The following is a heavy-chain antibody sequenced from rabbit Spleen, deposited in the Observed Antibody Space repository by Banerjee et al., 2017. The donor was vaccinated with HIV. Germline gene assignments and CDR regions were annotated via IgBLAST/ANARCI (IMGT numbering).Heavy chain of an antibody. CDR1: GFSFSSGYD. CDR2: IWTGSTSIT. V-gene: IGHV1S45*01. J-gene: IGHJ4*01. CDR3: ARDPNYASGHYIYSF. D-gene: IGHD1-1*01. Sequence: EQLVESGGGLVKPEGSLKLSCTASGFSFSSGYDMCWVRQATGKGLEWIGTIWTGSTSITWYASWALGRFTISKTSSTTVTLQLNSLTAADTATYFCARDPNYASGHYIYSFWGQGTLVTVS.